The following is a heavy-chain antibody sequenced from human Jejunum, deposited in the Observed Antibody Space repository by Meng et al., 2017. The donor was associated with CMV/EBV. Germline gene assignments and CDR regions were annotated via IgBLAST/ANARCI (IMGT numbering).Heavy chain of an antibody. CDR1: SIATYY. V-gene: IGHV4-59*01. Sequence: SIATYYGTWIRQPPGKGLEWIGYIHYSGSTNYSPSLKSRVTISVDTSKNQFSLKLTSVTAADTAVYYCARAPTYSYGHNFYYGMDVWGQGTTVTVSS. J-gene: IGHJ6*02. CDR2: IHYSGST. CDR3: ARAPTYSYGHNFYYGMDV. D-gene: IGHD5-18*01.